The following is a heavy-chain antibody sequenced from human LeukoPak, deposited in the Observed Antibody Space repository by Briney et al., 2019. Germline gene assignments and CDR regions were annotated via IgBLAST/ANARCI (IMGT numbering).Heavy chain of an antibody. J-gene: IGHJ4*02. D-gene: IGHD3-9*01. CDR2: INSNSGGT. V-gene: IGHV1-2*02. CDR1: GYTFTDYY. CDR3: ARSPHILTGENFDY. Sequence: ASVKVSCKASGYTFTDYYMHWVRQAPGQGLEWMGWINSNSGGTNYAQKFQDRVTMNRDTSISTAYMELNRLRFDDTAVYYCARSPHILTGENFDYWGQGTLVAVSS.